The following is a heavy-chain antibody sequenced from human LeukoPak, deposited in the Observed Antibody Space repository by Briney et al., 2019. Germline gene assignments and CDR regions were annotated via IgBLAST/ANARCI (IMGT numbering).Heavy chain of an antibody. Sequence: PSETLSLTCTVSGGSIYTSTYWGWIRQPPGKGLEWIGYIYYSGSTNYNPSLKSRVTISVDTSKNQFSLKLSSVTAADTAVYYCARDRGDYDSSGYYGYFDYWGQGALVTVSS. J-gene: IGHJ4*02. D-gene: IGHD3-22*01. CDR2: IYYSGST. CDR1: GGSIYTSTY. CDR3: ARDRGDYDSSGYYGYFDY. V-gene: IGHV4-59*01.